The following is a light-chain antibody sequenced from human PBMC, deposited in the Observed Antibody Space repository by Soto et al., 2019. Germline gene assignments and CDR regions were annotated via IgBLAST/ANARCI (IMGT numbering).Light chain of an antibody. V-gene: IGKV1-9*01. CDR3: QQLNSFLT. J-gene: IGKJ4*01. CDR2: AAS. CDR1: QGISSS. Sequence: DIQLTQSPSFLSASVGDRVTITCRASQGISSSLAWYQQKPGKAPKLLIYAASTLQSGVPSRFSGSGSGTEFTLTISSLQPEDFATYYCQQLNSFLTFGGGTKLDIK.